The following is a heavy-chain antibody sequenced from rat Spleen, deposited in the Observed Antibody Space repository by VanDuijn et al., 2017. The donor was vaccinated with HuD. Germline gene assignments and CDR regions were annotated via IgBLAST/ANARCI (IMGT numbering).Heavy chain of an antibody. V-gene: IGHV5-20*01. D-gene: IGHD1-1*01. Sequence: EVQLVESGGGLVQPGRSLKLSCAASGFTFSDYYMAWVRQAPTKGLAWVASISYDGGSTYYRDSVKGRFTIARDNAKSSLYLQMDSLRSEDTATYYCTTSQGAYYYSGEGYFDLWGPGTMVTVSS. CDR2: ISYDGGST. J-gene: IGHJ1*01. CDR1: GFTFSDYY. CDR3: TTSQGAYYYSGEGYFDL.